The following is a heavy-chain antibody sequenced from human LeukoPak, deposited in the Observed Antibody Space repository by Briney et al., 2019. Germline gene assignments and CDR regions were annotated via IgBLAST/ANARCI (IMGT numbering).Heavy chain of an antibody. CDR3: ARVDVTIFGGYMDV. D-gene: IGHD3-3*01. CDR2: IIPIFGTA. Sequence: SVKVSCKASGGTFSSYAISWVRQAPGQGLEWMGGIIPIFGTANYAQKFQGRVTITTDEPTSTAYMELSSLRSEDTAVYYCARVDVTIFGGYMDVWGKGTTVTVSS. J-gene: IGHJ6*03. CDR1: GGTFSSYA. V-gene: IGHV1-69*05.